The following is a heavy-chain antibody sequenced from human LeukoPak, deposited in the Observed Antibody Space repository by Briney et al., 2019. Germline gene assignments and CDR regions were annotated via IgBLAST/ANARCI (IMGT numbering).Heavy chain of an antibody. Sequence: GGSLRLSCAASGFIVSTNYMSWVRQAPGKGLEWVSVIYSGGNTVYEDSVKGRFTISRDNSKNMVYLQMNSLRAADTAVYYCARIVGSSSGWYNFDYWGQGALVTVSS. CDR1: GFIVSTNY. CDR3: ARIVGSSSGWYNFDY. CDR2: IYSGGNT. J-gene: IGHJ4*02. V-gene: IGHV3-53*01. D-gene: IGHD6-19*01.